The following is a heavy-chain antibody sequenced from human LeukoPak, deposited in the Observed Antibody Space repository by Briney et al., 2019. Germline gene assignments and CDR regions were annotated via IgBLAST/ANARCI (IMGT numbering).Heavy chain of an antibody. D-gene: IGHD6-19*01. J-gene: IGHJ4*02. CDR3: ARVPLGGSGWYYFDY. V-gene: IGHV4-61*02. CDR1: GGSISSGSYY. CDR2: IYTSGST. Sequence: SETLSLTCTVSGGSISSGSYYWGWIRQPAGTGLEWLGRIYTSGSTNYNPSLKSRVTISVDTSKNQFSLKLSSVTAADTAVYYCARVPLGGSGWYYFDYWGQGTLVTVSS.